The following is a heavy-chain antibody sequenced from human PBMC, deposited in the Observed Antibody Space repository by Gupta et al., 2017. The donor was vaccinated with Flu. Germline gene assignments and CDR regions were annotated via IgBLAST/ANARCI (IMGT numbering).Heavy chain of an antibody. J-gene: IGHJ6*02. Sequence: QVRVVQSGAEVKKPGASVKVSCKPSGFTFTGYYLHWVRQAPGQGLEWVGWINPKTGGTKFAQKFQGRVTMTRDTSISTAYMELNGLASDDTAVYYCARGGSRYGSESYLFGYYGLDVWGQGTTVIVSS. D-gene: IGHD3-10*01. CDR3: ARGGSRYGSESYLFGYYGLDV. CDR2: INPKTGGT. CDR1: GFTFTGYY. V-gene: IGHV1-2*02.